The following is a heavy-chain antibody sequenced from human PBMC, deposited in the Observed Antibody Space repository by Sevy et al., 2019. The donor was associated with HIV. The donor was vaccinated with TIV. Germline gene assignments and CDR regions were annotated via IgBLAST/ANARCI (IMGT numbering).Heavy chain of an antibody. V-gene: IGHV3-9*01. CDR1: GFTFDDYA. CDR3: AKASLDSSSSGGNDAFDI. D-gene: IGHD6-6*01. J-gene: IGHJ3*02. CDR2: ISWNSGSI. Sequence: SLKISCAASGFTFDDYAMHWVRQAPGKGLEWVSGISWNSGSIGYADSVKGRFTISRDNAKNSLYLQMNSLRAEDTALYYCAKASLDSSSSGGNDAFDIWGQGTMVTVSS.